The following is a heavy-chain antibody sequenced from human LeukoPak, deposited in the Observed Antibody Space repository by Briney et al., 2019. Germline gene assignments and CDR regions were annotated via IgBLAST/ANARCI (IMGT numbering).Heavy chain of an antibody. CDR3: VRIVGPGGDLNYVDC. CDR1: GGSINTGTYY. J-gene: IGHJ4*02. V-gene: IGHV4-39*01. Sequence: KPSETLSLTCTVSGGSINTGTYYWGWVRQPPGKGLEWIGSIHNSGSSYYNPSLKSRLTISVDTSKNQFSLKLSSVTAADTAVYYGVRIVGPGGDLNYVDCWGGGTLVTVSS. CDR2: IHNSGSS. D-gene: IGHD3-22*01.